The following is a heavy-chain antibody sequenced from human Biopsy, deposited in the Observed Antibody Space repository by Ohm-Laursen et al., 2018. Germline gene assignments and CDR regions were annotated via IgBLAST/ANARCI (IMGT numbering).Heavy chain of an antibody. V-gene: IGHV6-1*01. Sequence: QTLSLTCAVSGDRISNKDAAWNWIRWTPSRGLEWLGRTFYRTQWQFDYAVFVRGRLTINPDVPKNQFSLQLNSVTPEDTAVYYCARETPTGIPFKYFDPWGQGSLVTVSS. CDR1: GDRISNKDAA. CDR3: ARETPTGIPFKYFDP. J-gene: IGHJ4*02. CDR2: TFYRTQWQF. D-gene: IGHD2-8*02.